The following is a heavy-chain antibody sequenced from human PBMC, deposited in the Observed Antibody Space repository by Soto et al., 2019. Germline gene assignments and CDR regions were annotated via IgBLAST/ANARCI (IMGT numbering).Heavy chain of an antibody. Sequence: EVQLVESGGVVVQPGGSLRLSCAASGFTFDDYTMHWVRQAPGKGLEWVSLISWDGGSTYYADSVKGRFTISRDNSKNSLYLQMNSLRTEDTALYYCAKDMVVGVTISPMDVWGQGTTVTVSS. CDR2: ISWDGGST. D-gene: IGHD3-10*01. V-gene: IGHV3-43*01. CDR3: AKDMVVGVTISPMDV. CDR1: GFTFDDYT. J-gene: IGHJ6*02.